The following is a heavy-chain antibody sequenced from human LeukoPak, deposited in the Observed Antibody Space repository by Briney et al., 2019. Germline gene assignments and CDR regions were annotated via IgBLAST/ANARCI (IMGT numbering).Heavy chain of an antibody. J-gene: IGHJ4*02. CDR3: ARGVTEDTGVAQFDS. CDR2: IYADGRT. Sequence: PGGSLRLSCAASGFTVNNEYMYWVRQAPGGGLECVSLIYADGRTFYADSVMGRFTISSDNSRNTLDLQMDSLRAEDTAVYFCARGVTEDTGVAQFDSWGQGTLVTVSS. D-gene: IGHD3-3*01. V-gene: IGHV3-66*01. CDR1: GFTVNNEY.